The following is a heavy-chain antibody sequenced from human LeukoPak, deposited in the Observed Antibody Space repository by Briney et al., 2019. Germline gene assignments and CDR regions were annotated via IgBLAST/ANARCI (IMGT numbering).Heavy chain of an antibody. CDR3: GRDLGGRSGY. D-gene: IGHD1-26*01. CDR2: INEDGSIT. J-gene: IGHJ4*02. CDR1: VFTFRTYW. Sequence: GGSLRLSSADSVFTFRTYWMHWVRQVRGEGLVWMSRINEDGSITNYADSVKGRFSISRDNAKNTLYLQMNSLRAEDTAVYYCGRDLGGRSGYWGQGTLVTVSS. V-gene: IGHV3-74*01.